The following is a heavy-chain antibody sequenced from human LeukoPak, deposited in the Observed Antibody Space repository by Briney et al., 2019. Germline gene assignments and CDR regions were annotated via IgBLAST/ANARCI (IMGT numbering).Heavy chain of an antibody. CDR3: ARHSPRYYYYYGMDV. D-gene: IGHD1-26*01. CDR2: INPNSGVS. Sequence: GASVKVSCKASGYTFTGYYVNWVRQSPGQGLEWMGWINPNSGVSNFAQKFQGRVTISVDTSKNQFSLKLSSVTAADTAVYYCARHSPRYYYYYGMDVWGQGTTVTVSS. V-gene: IGHV1-2*02. CDR1: GYTFTGYY. J-gene: IGHJ6*02.